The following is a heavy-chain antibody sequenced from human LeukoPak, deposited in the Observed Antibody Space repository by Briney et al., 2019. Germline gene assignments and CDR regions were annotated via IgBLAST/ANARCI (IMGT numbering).Heavy chain of an antibody. V-gene: IGHV3-74*01. CDR1: GFTFSSYW. D-gene: IGHD3-22*01. J-gene: IGHJ4*02. CDR3: ARDLGYYDSSGYSYFDY. Sequence: PGGSLRLSCAASGFTFSSYWMHWVRQAPGKGLVWVSRINSDGSSTSYADSVKGRFTISRDNAKNSLYLQMNSLRAEDTAVYYCARDLGYYDSSGYSYFDYWGQGALVTVSS. CDR2: INSDGSST.